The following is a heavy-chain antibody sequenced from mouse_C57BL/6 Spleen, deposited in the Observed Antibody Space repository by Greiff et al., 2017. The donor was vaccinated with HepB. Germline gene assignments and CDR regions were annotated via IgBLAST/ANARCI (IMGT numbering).Heavy chain of an antibody. J-gene: IGHJ4*01. Sequence: EVKLVESGGDLVKPGGSLKLSCAASGFTFSSYGMSWVRQTPDKRLEWVATISSGGSYTYYPDSVKGRFTISRDNAKNTLYLQMSSLKSEDTAMYYCARHGYGNYAMDYWGQGTSFTVSS. CDR3: ARHGYGNYAMDY. D-gene: IGHD2-1*01. V-gene: IGHV5-6*01. CDR2: ISSGGSYT. CDR1: GFTFSSYG.